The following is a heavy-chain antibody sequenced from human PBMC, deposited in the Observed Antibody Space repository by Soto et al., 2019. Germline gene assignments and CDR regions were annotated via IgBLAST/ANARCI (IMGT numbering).Heavy chain of an antibody. CDR3: TRDDYGDHGDFGY. CDR1: GFTFSSYA. CDR2: ISYDGSNK. V-gene: IGHV3-30-3*01. J-gene: IGHJ4*02. D-gene: IGHD4-17*01. Sequence: QVQQVESGGGVVQPGRSLRLSCAASGFTFSSYAMHWVRQAPGKGLEWVAVISYDGSNKYYADSVKGRFTISRDNYKNTQYLHLNSLRSVDTAVYYCTRDDYGDHGDFGYWGQGTLVTVSS.